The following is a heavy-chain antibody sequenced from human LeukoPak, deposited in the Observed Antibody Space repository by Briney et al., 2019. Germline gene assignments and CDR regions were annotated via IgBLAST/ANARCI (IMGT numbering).Heavy chain of an antibody. V-gene: IGHV3-30-3*01. CDR3: ARRQYSSSSEVDGMDV. Sequence: GRSLRLSGEGSGVTFSSYTFYWIRQAPGKGLEWLAVISYDGIHKYYADSVKGRFTISRDNSKKPLYLQMNSLRVDDTAVYHCARRQYSSSSEVDGMDVWGQGTTVIVSS. D-gene: IGHD6-6*01. CDR2: ISYDGIHK. CDR1: GVTFSSYT. J-gene: IGHJ6*02.